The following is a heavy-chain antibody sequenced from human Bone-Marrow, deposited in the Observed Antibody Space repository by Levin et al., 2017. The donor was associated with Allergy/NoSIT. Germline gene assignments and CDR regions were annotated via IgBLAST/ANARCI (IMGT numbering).Heavy chain of an antibody. J-gene: IGHJ5*02. CDR1: GVSVSGYY. V-gene: IGHV4-59*08. CDR2: VYYSGST. Sequence: PSETLSLTCSVSGVSVSGYYWSWVRQPPGKGLEWIGYVYYSGSTKYNPSLRSRVIISVDSSRGRFSLKLNSVTAADTAIYYCARHSLIRGLIRPQNWFDPWGQGILVTVSS. D-gene: IGHD3-10*01. CDR3: ARHSLIRGLIRPQNWFDP.